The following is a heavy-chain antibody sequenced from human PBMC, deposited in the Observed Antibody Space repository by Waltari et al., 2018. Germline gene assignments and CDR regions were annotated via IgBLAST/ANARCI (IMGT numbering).Heavy chain of an antibody. Sequence: EVQLVESGGGLVQPGGSLRLSCVGSGFTLSNYWMPWVRRAPGKGVEWAAQINDEASVKDYVDFVKGRFTISRDNAKNSLFLQMDSLRAEDTAIYYCARDPSRRADYWGQGTLVTGSS. J-gene: IGHJ4*02. CDR2: INDEASVK. V-gene: IGHV3-7*01. CDR3: ARDPSRRADY. CDR1: GFTLSNYW.